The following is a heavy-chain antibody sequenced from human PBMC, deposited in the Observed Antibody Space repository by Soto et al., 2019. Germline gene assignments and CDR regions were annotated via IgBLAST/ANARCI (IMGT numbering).Heavy chain of an antibody. CDR3: ARGTVYGDYREDFDY. CDR1: GGTFSSYA. CDR2: IIPIFGTA. J-gene: IGHJ4*02. Sequence: QVQLVQSGAEVKKPGSSVKVSCKASGGTFSSYAISWVRQAPGQGLEWMGGIIPIFGTANYAQKFQGRVTITEDESRSTAYMELSSLRSEDTAVYYCARGTVYGDYREDFDYWGQGTLVTVSS. D-gene: IGHD4-17*01. V-gene: IGHV1-69*01.